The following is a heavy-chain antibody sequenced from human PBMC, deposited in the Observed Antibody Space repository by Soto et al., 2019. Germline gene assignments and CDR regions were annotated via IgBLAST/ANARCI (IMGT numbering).Heavy chain of an antibody. V-gene: IGHV4-59*12. J-gene: IGHJ4*02. CDR2: ISYMGTT. CDR3: ARGRKEYSSSWYVD. Sequence: SETLSLTCTVSGGSMNNYYWSWIRQAPGKGLQYIGYISYMGTTNYNPSLKSRVTISVDTSKNQFSLKLTSVTAADTAVYFCARGRKEYSSSWYVDWGQGTLVTVSS. CDR1: GGSMNNYY. D-gene: IGHD6-13*01.